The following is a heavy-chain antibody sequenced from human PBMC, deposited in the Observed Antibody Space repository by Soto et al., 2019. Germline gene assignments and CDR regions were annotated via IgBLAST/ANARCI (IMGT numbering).Heavy chain of an antibody. CDR2: IYHSGST. Sequence: SETLSLTCAVSGGSISSGGYSWSWIRQPPGKGLEWIGYIYHSGSTYYNPSLKSRVTISVDRSKNQFSLKLSSVTAADTAVYYCARRRGYYYGYFDYWGQGTLVTVSS. CDR1: GGSISSGGYS. V-gene: IGHV4-30-2*02. D-gene: IGHD5-18*01. J-gene: IGHJ4*02. CDR3: ARRRGYYYGYFDY.